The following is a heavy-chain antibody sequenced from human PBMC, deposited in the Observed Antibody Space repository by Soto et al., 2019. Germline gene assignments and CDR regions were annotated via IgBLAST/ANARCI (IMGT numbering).Heavy chain of an antibody. Sequence: PSETLSLTCTVSGGSISSFYWSWIRQPPGKGLEWIGYIYYSGSTDYNPSLKSRVTISVDTSKNQFSLKLSSVTAADTAVYYCARVPPYYHGSGRNSYYYMDVWGKGTTVTVSS. D-gene: IGHD3-10*01. CDR1: GGSISSFY. CDR3: ARVPPYYHGSGRNSYYYMDV. CDR2: IYYSGST. J-gene: IGHJ6*03. V-gene: IGHV4-59*01.